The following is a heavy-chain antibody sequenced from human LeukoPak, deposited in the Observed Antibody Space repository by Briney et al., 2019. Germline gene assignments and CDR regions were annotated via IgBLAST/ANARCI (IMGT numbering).Heavy chain of an antibody. D-gene: IGHD6-13*01. V-gene: IGHV4-61*01. J-gene: IGHJ6*03. CDR1: GSSMSSDYY. Sequence: SETLSLTCTVSGSSMSSDYYWSWIRQPPGKGLEWIGYIYYSGSTNYNPSLKSRVTISVDTSKNQFSLKLSSVTAADTAVYYCARGGSSWYGVEGLLGYYYYYYMDVWGKGTTVTVSS. CDR3: ARGGSSWYGVEGLLGYYYYYYMDV. CDR2: IYYSGST.